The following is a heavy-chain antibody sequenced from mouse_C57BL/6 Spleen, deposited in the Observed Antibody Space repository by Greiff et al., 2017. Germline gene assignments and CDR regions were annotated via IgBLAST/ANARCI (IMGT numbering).Heavy chain of an antibody. J-gene: IGHJ1*03. CDR1: GYSITSDY. Sequence: VQLQQSGPGLAKPSQTLSLTCSVTGYSITSDYWNWIRKFPGNKLEYMGYISYSGSTYYNPSLKSRISITRDTSKNQYYLQLNSVTTEDTATYYCASSPSYYYGSSYGYFDVWGTGTTVTVSS. V-gene: IGHV3-8*01. CDR2: ISYSGST. D-gene: IGHD1-1*01. CDR3: ASSPSYYYGSSYGYFDV.